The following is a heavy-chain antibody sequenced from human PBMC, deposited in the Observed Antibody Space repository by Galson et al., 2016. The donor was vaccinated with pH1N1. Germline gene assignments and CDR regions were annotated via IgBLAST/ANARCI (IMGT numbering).Heavy chain of an antibody. D-gene: IGHD5-12*01. J-gene: IGHJ4*01. CDR2: ISPMFRTT. V-gene: IGHV1-69*13. CDR3: SRDRGYTASRSFGFDY. CDR1: GVTFSSYA. Sequence: SVKVSCKAPGVTFSSYAINWVRQAPGQGLEWVGGISPMFRTTNHAQNFQGRLTITADEATTTAYMELKSLRSEDTAVYYRSRDRGYTASRSFGFDYWGHGTLVTVSS.